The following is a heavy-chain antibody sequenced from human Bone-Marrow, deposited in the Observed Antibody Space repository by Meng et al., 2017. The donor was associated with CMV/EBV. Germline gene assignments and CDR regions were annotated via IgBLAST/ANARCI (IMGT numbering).Heavy chain of an antibody. CDR1: GFSLSTSGVG. Sequence: QISLNESGPTPGKPPQTLMLTCTFSGFSLSTSGVGVGWIRQPPGKALEWLALIYWDDDKRYSPSLKSRLTITKDTSKNQVVLTMTNMDPVDTATYYCAHNSIRVYFDYWGQGTLVTVSS. CDR2: IYWDDDK. CDR3: AHNSIRVYFDY. V-gene: IGHV2-5*02. J-gene: IGHJ4*02. D-gene: IGHD2/OR15-2a*01.